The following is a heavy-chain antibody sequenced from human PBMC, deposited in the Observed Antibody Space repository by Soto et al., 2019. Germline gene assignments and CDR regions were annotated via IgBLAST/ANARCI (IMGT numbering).Heavy chain of an antibody. Sequence: GGSLRLSCVASGFTFSDAWLNWVRQAPGKGLEWVGHIKNKRDGRATDYSAPVKGRFAISRDDSKNTMYLQIDSLRSEDTAVYYCTTDVWSYFGLDYWGQGTLVTVSS. CDR3: TTDVWSYFGLDY. V-gene: IGHV3-15*07. J-gene: IGHJ4*02. CDR2: IKNKRDGRAT. D-gene: IGHD2-21*01. CDR1: GFTFSDAW.